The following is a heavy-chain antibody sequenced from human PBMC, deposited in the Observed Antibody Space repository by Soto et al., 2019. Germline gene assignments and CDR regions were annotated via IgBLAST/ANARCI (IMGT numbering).Heavy chain of an antibody. Sequence: GGSLSLSCAASGFTFSSYAMHWVRQAPGKGLEWVAVISYDGSNKYYADSVKGRFTISRDNSKNTLYLQMNSLRAEDKAVYYCARARNAPYEATNDAFDIWGQGTMVTVSS. CDR2: ISYDGSNK. D-gene: IGHD5-12*01. J-gene: IGHJ3*02. CDR3: ARARNAPYEATNDAFDI. CDR1: GFTFSSYA. V-gene: IGHV3-30-3*01.